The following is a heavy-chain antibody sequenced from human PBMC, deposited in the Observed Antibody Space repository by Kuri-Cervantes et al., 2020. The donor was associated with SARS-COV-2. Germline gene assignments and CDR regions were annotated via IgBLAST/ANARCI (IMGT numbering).Heavy chain of an antibody. J-gene: IGHJ4*02. Sequence: GESLQITCAASGFTFSSYAMRWVRQAPGKGLEWVAVISYDGSNKYYADSVKGRFTISRDNSKNTLYLQMNSLRAEDTTVYYCAKDWMWGGSGSYDYWGQGIL. CDR3: AKDWMWGGSGSYDY. CDR1: GFTFSSYA. D-gene: IGHD3-10*01. V-gene: IGHV3-30*18. CDR2: ISYDGSNK.